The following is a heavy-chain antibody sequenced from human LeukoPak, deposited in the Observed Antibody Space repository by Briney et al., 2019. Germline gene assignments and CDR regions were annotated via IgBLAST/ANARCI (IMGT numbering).Heavy chain of an antibody. J-gene: IGHJ3*02. V-gene: IGHV3-33*01. CDR2: IWYDGSNK. CDR1: GFTFSSYG. Sequence: GRSLRLSCAASGFTFSSYGMHWVRQAPGKGLEWVAVIWYDGSNKYYADSVKGRFTIPRDNSKNTLYLQMNSLRAEDTAVYYCAREPVTTYAFDIWGQGTMVTVSS. CDR3: AREPVTTYAFDI. D-gene: IGHD4-17*01.